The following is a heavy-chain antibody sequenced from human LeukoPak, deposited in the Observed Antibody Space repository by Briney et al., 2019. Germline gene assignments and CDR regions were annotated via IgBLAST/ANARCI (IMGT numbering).Heavy chain of an antibody. V-gene: IGHV2-5*02. CDR2: IYSDDDD. CDR3: AHSCGGGNSAYFDY. J-gene: IGHJ4*02. CDR1: GFSLSTSGVG. D-gene: IGHD4-23*01. Sequence: RKSGPTLVNPTQTLTLTCTFSGFSLSTSGVGVGWIRQPPGKALEWLALIYSDDDDRYSPSLKSRLTITKDTSKHQVVLTMPNMDPVDTATYYCAHSCGGGNSAYFDYWGQGTLVTVSS.